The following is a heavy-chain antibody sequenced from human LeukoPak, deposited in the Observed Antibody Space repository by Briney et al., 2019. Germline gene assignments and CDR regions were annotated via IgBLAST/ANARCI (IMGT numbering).Heavy chain of an antibody. CDR2: IYHSGST. D-gene: IGHD6-19*01. V-gene: IGHV4-4*02. CDR3: ARVTSGWYGDFDY. CDR1: GGSISSSNW. Sequence: PSETLSLTCAVSGGSISSSNWWSWVRQPPGKGLEWIGEIYHSGSTNYNPSLKSRVTISVDKPKNQFSLKLSSVTAADTAVYYCARVTSGWYGDFDYWGQGTLVTVSS. J-gene: IGHJ4*02.